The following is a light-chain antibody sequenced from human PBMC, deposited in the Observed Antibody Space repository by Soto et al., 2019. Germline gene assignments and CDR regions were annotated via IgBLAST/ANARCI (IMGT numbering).Light chain of an antibody. V-gene: IGKV1-5*03. CDR2: KAS. Sequence: DIQMTRSPSTLSASVGDRVTITCRASQNINSWLAWYQQKPGKAPKLLIYKASNLESGVPSRFSGSGSGTDFTLTISSLQPDDFATYHCQQYESFFPLTFGGGTKVDIK. CDR1: QNINSW. J-gene: IGKJ4*01. CDR3: QQYESFFPLT.